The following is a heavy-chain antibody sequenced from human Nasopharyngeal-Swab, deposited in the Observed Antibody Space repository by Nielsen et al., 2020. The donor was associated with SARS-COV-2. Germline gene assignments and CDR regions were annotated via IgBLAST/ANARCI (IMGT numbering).Heavy chain of an antibody. D-gene: IGHD2-2*01. CDR2: IFHSDYT. V-gene: IGHV4-39*01. Sequence: SETLSLTCDVSGGSISTNSYDWAWVRQPPGKGREWIGSIFHSDYTNYNPSLESRVTISIDTSKNQFSLKLSFVSAADTAVYYCARHWWKTSSSLKWFDPWGQGNPVSVSS. CDR3: ARHWWKTSSSLKWFDP. J-gene: IGHJ5*02. CDR1: GGSISTNSYD.